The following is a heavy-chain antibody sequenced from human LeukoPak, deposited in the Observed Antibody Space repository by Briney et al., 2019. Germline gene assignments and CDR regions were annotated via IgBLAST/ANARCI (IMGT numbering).Heavy chain of an antibody. CDR1: GFTFSSYW. V-gene: IGHV3-74*01. CDR2: INTDGSST. Sequence: GGSLRLSCAASGFTFSSYWMHWVRQAPGKGLVWVSRINTDGSSTNYADSVKGRFTISRDNAKNSLYLQMNSLRAEDTAVYYCARGTEWELLPFDYWGQGTLVTVSS. CDR3: ARGTEWELLPFDY. D-gene: IGHD1-26*01. J-gene: IGHJ4*02.